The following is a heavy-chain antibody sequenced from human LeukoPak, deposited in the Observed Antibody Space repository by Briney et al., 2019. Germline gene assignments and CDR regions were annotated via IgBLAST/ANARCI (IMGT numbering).Heavy chain of an antibody. CDR3: ATRGSSPDY. D-gene: IGHD6-13*01. CDR2: IESETDGGTT. CDR1: GFTFRNAW. Sequence: GGSLRLSCAASGFTFRNAWMTWVRQAPGKGLEWVGHIESETDGGTTDYATPVKDRFTISRDDSKNTLYLQMNSLKIEDTAVYYCATRGSSPDYWGQGTLVTVSS. V-gene: IGHV3-15*04. J-gene: IGHJ4*02.